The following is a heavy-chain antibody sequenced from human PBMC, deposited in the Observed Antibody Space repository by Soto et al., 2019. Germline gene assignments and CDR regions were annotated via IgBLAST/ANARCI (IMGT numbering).Heavy chain of an antibody. J-gene: IGHJ6*02. D-gene: IGHD2-15*01. CDR1: GFPFSLDA. Sequence: EVQLLESGGGLVQPGGSLRLSCAASGFPFSLDAMSWVRQAPGKGLEWVSVISGSGGSTYYADSVKGRFTVSRDNSKNTLYLQMNRLGVEVTAVYYCAKSVGGTNYYYGMDVWGRGTTVTVSS. V-gene: IGHV3-23*01. CDR3: AKSVGGTNYYYGMDV. CDR2: ISGSGGST.